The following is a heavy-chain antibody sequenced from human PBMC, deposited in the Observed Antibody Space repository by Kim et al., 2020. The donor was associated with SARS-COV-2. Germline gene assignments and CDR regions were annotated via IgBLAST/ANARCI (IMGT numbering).Heavy chain of an antibody. D-gene: IGHD6-13*01. J-gene: IGHJ2*01. V-gene: IGHV4-59*08. CDR3: ARRSSSSWYLYFDL. Sequence: PSLKSRVAISVDTSQNQFSLRLSSVTAADTAVYYCARRSSSSWYLYFDLWGRGTLVSVSS.